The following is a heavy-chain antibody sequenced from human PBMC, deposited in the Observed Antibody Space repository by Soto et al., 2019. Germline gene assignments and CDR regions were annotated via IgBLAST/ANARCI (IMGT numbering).Heavy chain of an antibody. Sequence: GGSLRLSCAASGFTFSSYGMHWVRQAPGKGLEWVAVISYDGSNKYYADSVKGRFTISRDNSKNTLYLQMNSLRAEDTAVYYCAKDPYSSSWYGYYYYYMDVWGKGTTVTVSS. CDR3: AKDPYSSSWYGYYYYYMDV. V-gene: IGHV3-30*18. J-gene: IGHJ6*03. D-gene: IGHD6-13*01. CDR2: ISYDGSNK. CDR1: GFTFSSYG.